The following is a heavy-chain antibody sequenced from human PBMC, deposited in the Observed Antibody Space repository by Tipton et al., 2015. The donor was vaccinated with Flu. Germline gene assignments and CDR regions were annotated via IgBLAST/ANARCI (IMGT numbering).Heavy chain of an antibody. CDR2: ISGRGIST. CDR1: GFTFSSYA. V-gene: IGHV3-23*01. D-gene: IGHD4-17*01. Sequence: SLRLSCAASGFTFSSYAMCWVRQAPGKGLEWVSAISGRGISTYYADSVKGRFTVSRDNSKNTLYLQMNSLRAEDTAAYYCAKDPADYGDPDYYYYYVMDAWGQGTTVTVSS. J-gene: IGHJ6*02. CDR3: AKDPADYGDPDYYYYYVMDA.